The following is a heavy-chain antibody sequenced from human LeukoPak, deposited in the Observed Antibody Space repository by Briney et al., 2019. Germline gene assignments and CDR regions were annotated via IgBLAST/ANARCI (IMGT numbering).Heavy chain of an antibody. J-gene: IGHJ4*02. CDR1: GCKFGDYG. Sequence: PGGSLRLSCSGPGCKFGDYGLSWVRQAPGKGFEWVSGINWDGENTAYADSVKGRFTISRDNAENALYLQMDSLRAEDTAIYFCTRDVSAPWYSLAYWGRGTLVTVSS. D-gene: IGHD2-15*01. CDR3: TRDVSAPWYSLAY. V-gene: IGHV3-20*04. CDR2: INWDGENT.